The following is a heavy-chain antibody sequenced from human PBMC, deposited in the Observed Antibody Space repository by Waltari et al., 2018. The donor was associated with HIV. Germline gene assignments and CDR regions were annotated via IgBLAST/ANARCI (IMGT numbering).Heavy chain of an antibody. J-gene: IGHJ4*02. V-gene: IGHV5-51*01. CDR1: GYSFTTNW. CDR3: VTSAYGANSWIDY. CDR2: IYPDVSDT. D-gene: IGHD3-10*01. Sequence: DVQLVQSGAEIKKPGESLKISCKGSGYSFTTNWIGWVRQMPGKGLDWMAIIYPDVSDTRYNPSFRGQVTISVDRSISTAHLSWRRLKTSDTGIYYCVTSAYGANSWIDYWGQGTPVTVSS.